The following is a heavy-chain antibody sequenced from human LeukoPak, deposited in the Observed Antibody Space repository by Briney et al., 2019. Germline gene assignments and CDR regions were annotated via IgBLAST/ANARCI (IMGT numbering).Heavy chain of an antibody. J-gene: IGHJ4*02. V-gene: IGHV3-21*01. CDR2: ISYSSSHI. CDR1: GFTFSDYG. Sequence: PGGSLRLSCAVSGFTFSDYGVNWVRQAPGKGLEWVSFISYSSSHIYYADSVKGRFTISRDNAQNSLYLQMNSLRAEDTAVYYCARFTSGSGSNDYFDYWGQGTLVTVSS. D-gene: IGHD3-10*01. CDR3: ARFTSGSGSNDYFDY.